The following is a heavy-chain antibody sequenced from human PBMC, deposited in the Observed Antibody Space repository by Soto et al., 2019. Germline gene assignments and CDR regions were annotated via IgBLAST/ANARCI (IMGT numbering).Heavy chain of an antibody. V-gene: IGHV1-18*01. CDR3: ARGRYGDY. Sequence: QVHLVQSGAEVKKPGASVKVSCKASGYTFTSYGITWVRQAPGQGLEWMGWISAHNGNTDYAQKLQGRVIVTRDTSTSTAYMEVRSLRSDDTAVYYWARGRYGDYWGQGALVTVSS. CDR1: GYTFTSYG. J-gene: IGHJ4*02. CDR2: ISAHNGNT. D-gene: IGHD1-1*01.